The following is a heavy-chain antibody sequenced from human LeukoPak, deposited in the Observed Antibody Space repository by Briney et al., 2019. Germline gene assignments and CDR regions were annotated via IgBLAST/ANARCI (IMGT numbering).Heavy chain of an antibody. CDR1: GFTFDDYA. Sequence: PGGSLRLSCAASGFTFDDYAMHWVRQAPGKGLEWVSGISWNSGSIGYADSVKGRFTISRDNAKNSLYLQMNSLRAEDTALYYCAKEVARGAYCGGDCDLQPAFDYWGQGTLVTVSS. CDR3: AKEVARGAYCGGDCDLQPAFDY. J-gene: IGHJ4*02. CDR2: ISWNSGSI. V-gene: IGHV3-9*01. D-gene: IGHD2-21*02.